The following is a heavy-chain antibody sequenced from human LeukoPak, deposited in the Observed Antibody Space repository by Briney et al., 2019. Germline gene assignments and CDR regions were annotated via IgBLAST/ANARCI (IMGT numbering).Heavy chain of an antibody. V-gene: IGHV3-23*01. CDR1: GFIFSSYA. CDR3: AKSRSSSITSYYNY. J-gene: IGHJ4*02. CDR2: ISSGDGNT. D-gene: IGHD2-2*01. Sequence: GGSLRLSCAASGFIFSSYAMNWVRQARGKGLEWVSTISSGDGNTYYADSVKGRYTISRDDSQNTLYLEMNSLRADDTAIYYCAKSRSSSITSYYNYWGQGTLVTVSS.